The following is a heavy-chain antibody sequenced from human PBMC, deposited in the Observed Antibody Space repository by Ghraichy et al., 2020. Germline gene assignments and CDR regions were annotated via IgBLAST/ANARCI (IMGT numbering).Heavy chain of an antibody. CDR3: ARSVWYSSGWYLDS. Sequence: SQTLSLTCAISGDSVSGNSAAWHWIRQSPSRGLEWLGRTFYRSKWYNDYAISVKSRITINPDTSNNHFSLQLNSVTPEDTAVYYCARSVWYSSGWYLDSWGQGTLVTVAS. CDR2: TFYRSKWYN. J-gene: IGHJ4*02. D-gene: IGHD6-19*01. CDR1: GDSVSGNSAA. V-gene: IGHV6-1*01.